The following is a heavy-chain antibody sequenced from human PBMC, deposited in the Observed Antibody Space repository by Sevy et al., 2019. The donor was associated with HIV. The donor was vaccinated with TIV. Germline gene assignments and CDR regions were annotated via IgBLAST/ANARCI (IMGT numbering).Heavy chain of an antibody. D-gene: IGHD6-6*01. CDR3: SKESEHGVAHPWFDP. CDR1: GFTFEDYA. J-gene: IGHJ5*02. V-gene: IGHV3-49*03. Sequence: GGSLRLSCIGSGFTFEDYAMSWFRRAPGKGLEWVGFIRPFGGTADYAASVRGRFTISRDDSKSSVYLQMNNLKIDDTAVYYCSKESEHGVAHPWFDPWGEGTLVAASS. CDR2: IRPFGGTA.